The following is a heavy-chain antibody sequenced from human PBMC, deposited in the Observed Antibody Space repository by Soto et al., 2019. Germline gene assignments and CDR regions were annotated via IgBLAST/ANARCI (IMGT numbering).Heavy chain of an antibody. CDR3: TNSNWFDP. D-gene: IGHD3-10*01. V-gene: IGHV4-39*01. Sequence: QLQLQESGPGLVKPSETLSLTCTVSGGSISSSRYYWGWIRQPPGKGLEWIGRIYYSGSTYYNPSLKTRVTISADTSKNQFPLKLSSVTAADTAVYYCTNSNWFDPWGQGTLVTVSS. CDR2: IYYSGST. CDR1: GGSISSSRYY. J-gene: IGHJ5*02.